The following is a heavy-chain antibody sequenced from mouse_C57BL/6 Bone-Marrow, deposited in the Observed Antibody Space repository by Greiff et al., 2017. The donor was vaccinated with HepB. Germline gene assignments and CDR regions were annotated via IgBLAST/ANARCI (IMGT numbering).Heavy chain of an antibody. Sequence: QVQLQQPGAELVRPGSSVKLSCKASGYTFTSYWMHWVKPRPIQGLEWIGNIDPSDSETHYNQKFKDKATLTVDKSSSTAYMQLSSLTSEDSAVYYCAPDSSGYVYFDVWGTGTTVTVSS. D-gene: IGHD3-2*02. CDR3: APDSSGYVYFDV. CDR1: GYTFTSYW. CDR2: IDPSDSET. V-gene: IGHV1-52*01. J-gene: IGHJ1*03.